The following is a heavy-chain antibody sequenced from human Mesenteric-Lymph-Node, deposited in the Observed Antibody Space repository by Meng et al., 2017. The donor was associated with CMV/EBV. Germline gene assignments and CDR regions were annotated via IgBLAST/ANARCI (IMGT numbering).Heavy chain of an antibody. CDR3: GREITARGVDVFDM. V-gene: IGHV3-30*02. J-gene: IGHJ3*02. D-gene: IGHD6-6*01. Sequence: AESLRLSCPASGFTFSTYGMHWVRQAPGKGLEWVAFIRYDGSNKYYADSVKGRFTTSRDNATNSLYLQMDSLRAGDTSVYYCGREITARGVDVFDMWGQGTMVTVSS. CDR1: GFTFSTYG. CDR2: IRYDGSNK.